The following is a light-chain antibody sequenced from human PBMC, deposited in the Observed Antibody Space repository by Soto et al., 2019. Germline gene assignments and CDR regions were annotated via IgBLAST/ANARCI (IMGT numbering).Light chain of an antibody. CDR1: SSDVGGYDY. Sequence: QSVLTQPASVSGSPGQSITISCTGTSSDVGGYDYVSWYQQYPGKAPKLMIYYVSDRPSGVSDRFSGSKSGNTASLTISGLQAEDEADYYCSSYASSNTPVFGTGTKVTVL. J-gene: IGLJ1*01. CDR3: SSYASSNTPV. V-gene: IGLV2-14*01. CDR2: YVS.